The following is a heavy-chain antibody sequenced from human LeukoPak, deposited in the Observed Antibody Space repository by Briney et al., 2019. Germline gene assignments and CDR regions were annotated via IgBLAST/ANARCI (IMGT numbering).Heavy chain of an antibody. V-gene: IGHV3-21*01. CDR2: ISSSSSYI. D-gene: IGHD1-7*01. J-gene: IGHJ4*02. Sequence: PGGSLRLSCAASGFTFSSYSMYWVRQAPGKGLEWVSSISSSSSYIYYADSVKGRFTISRDNAKNSLYLRMNSLRAEDTAVYYCARDHGVTGTTYDYWGQGTLVTVSS. CDR3: ARDHGVTGTTYDY. CDR1: GFTFSSYS.